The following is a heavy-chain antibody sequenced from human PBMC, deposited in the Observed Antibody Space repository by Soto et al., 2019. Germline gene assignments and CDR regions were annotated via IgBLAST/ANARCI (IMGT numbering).Heavy chain of an antibody. D-gene: IGHD2-2*01. Sequence: SQTLSLTCAISGDSVSSNSASWNWSRQSPSRGLEWLGRTYYRSKWYNDYGVSVKSRITIEPDTSKNQFSLQLNSVTPEDTAVYYCARDWTSSHFDCWGQGTLGTV. CDR1: GDSVSSNSAS. J-gene: IGHJ4*02. V-gene: IGHV6-1*01. CDR2: TYYRSKWYN. CDR3: ARDWTSSHFDC.